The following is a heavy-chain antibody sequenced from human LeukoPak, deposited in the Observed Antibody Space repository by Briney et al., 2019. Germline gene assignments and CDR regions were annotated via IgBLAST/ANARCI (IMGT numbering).Heavy chain of an antibody. CDR3: ARVRGSSHFDY. D-gene: IGHD6-13*01. J-gene: IGHJ4*02. V-gene: IGHV4-59*12. CDR1: GGSISSYY. Sequence: SETLSLTCTVSGGSISSYYWSWIRQPPGKGLEWIGYIYYSGSTNYNPSLKSRVTISVDTSKNQFSLKLSSVTAADTAVYYCARVRGSSHFDYWGQGTLVTVSS. CDR2: IYYSGST.